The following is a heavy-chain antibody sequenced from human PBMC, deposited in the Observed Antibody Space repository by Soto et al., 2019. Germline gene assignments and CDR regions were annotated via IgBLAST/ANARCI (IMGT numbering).Heavy chain of an antibody. V-gene: IGHV3-74*01. CDR1: GFTFSSYW. D-gene: IGHD4-17*01. J-gene: IGHJ4*02. Sequence: GGSLRLSCAASGFTFSSYWMHWVRQAPGKGLVWVSRINSDGSSTSYADSVKGRFTISRDNAKNTLYLQMNSLRAEDTAVYYCARRRTTGRDFDYWGQGTLVTVSS. CDR3: ARRRTTGRDFDY. CDR2: INSDGSST.